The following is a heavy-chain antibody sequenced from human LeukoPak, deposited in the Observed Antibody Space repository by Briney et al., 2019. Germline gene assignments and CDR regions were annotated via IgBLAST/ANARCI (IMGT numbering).Heavy chain of an antibody. V-gene: IGHV3-23*01. CDR3: AKGRDTSGRQNFDF. CDR2: ISASGSGT. CDR1: GFTFTSYA. J-gene: IGHJ4*02. Sequence: GGSLRLSCEASGFTFTSYAMHWVRQAPGKGLEWVSSISASGSGTFYTDSMNGRFTISRDNAKKTFFLQMKNLRPGDTALYYCAKGRDTSGRQNFDFWGQGTLVTVSS. D-gene: IGHD6-19*01.